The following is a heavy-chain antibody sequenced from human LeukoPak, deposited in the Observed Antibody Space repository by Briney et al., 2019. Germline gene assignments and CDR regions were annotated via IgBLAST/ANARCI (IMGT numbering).Heavy chain of an antibody. D-gene: IGHD3-9*01. Sequence: EGTLGLSCAASGFTFTTYAMTWVRQAPGKGLEWVSSISSGSTYIYYADSVKGRSTISRDNAKNSLYLQMNSLRAEDTAVYYCAGSDTTGYSPREWDYWYFDLWGRGTLVTVSS. J-gene: IGHJ2*01. CDR1: GFTFTTYA. CDR3: AGSDTTGYSPREWDYWYFDL. V-gene: IGHV3-21*01. CDR2: ISSGSTYI.